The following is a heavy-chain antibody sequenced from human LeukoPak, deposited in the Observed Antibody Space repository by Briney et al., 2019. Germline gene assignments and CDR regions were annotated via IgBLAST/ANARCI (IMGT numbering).Heavy chain of an antibody. J-gene: IGHJ4*01. D-gene: IGHD6-13*01. CDR1: AINVTTNY. CDR2: IYGDNDA. CDR3: VSSTGQQFIPYDY. Sequence: PGGSLRLSCAASAINVTTNYMTWIRHAPGKGLEWVSLIYGDNDAYYPESVRGRFIISRDSLKNTLFLQMNSLRAEDTAVYYCVSSTGQQFIPYDYWGHGTHVTVSS. V-gene: IGHV3-66*02.